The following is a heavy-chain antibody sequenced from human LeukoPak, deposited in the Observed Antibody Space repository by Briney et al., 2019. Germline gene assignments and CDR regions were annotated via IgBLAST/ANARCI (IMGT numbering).Heavy chain of an antibody. CDR1: GYTFTSYG. Sequence: GASVKVSCKASGYTFTSYGISWVRQAPGQGLEWMGWISAYNGNTNYAQKLQGRVTMTEDTSTDTAYMELNSLRSEDTAVYYCATLVDVYSYYYMDVWGKGTTVIVSS. J-gene: IGHJ6*03. CDR3: ATLVDVYSYYYMDV. CDR2: ISAYNGNT. V-gene: IGHV1-18*01.